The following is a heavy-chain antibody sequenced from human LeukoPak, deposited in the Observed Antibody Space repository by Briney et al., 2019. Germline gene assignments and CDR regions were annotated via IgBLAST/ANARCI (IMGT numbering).Heavy chain of an antibody. V-gene: IGHV3-33*01. CDR3: TRYNNDHFNY. D-gene: IGHD1-14*01. CDR2: IAYDGSRA. CDR1: GFTFGGYG. J-gene: IGHJ4*02. Sequence: GGSLRLSCAGSGFTFGGYGMHWFRQTPGKGLEWVAVIAYDGSRAFYADSVKGRFTISRDNSKNTMSVQMDDLRAEDTAVYYCTRYNNDHFNYWGQGTLVTVSS.